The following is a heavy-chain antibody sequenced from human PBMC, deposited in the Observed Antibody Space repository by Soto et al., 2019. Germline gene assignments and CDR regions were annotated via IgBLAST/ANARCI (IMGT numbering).Heavy chain of an antibody. D-gene: IGHD6-19*01. CDR3: AKGGGWYPRFFDF. CDR1: GFTFSSHA. CDR2: LSGSGGRT. Sequence: PGGSLRLSCAASGFTFSSHAMIWVRQAPGKGLEWVSALSGSGGRTYYADSVKGRFTISRDNSKDTLYMQMNSLRVEDTALYYCAKGGGWYPRFFDFWGQGTLVTVSS. V-gene: IGHV3-23*01. J-gene: IGHJ4*02.